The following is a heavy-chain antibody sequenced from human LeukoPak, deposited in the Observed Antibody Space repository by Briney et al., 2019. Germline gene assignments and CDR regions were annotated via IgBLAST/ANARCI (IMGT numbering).Heavy chain of an antibody. CDR1: GFTSSSYN. D-gene: IGHD1-26*01. J-gene: IGHJ6*03. V-gene: IGHV3-21*01. CDR2: ITSSSSYI. Sequence: PGGSLRLSCAASGFTSSSYNMNWVRQAPGKGLEWVSSITSSSSYIYYADSVRGRFTISRDNAKNSLYLQINSLRAEDTAVYYCARDPYSGSYVDYYYYYYMDVWGKGTTVTISS. CDR3: ARDPYSGSYVDYYYYYYMDV.